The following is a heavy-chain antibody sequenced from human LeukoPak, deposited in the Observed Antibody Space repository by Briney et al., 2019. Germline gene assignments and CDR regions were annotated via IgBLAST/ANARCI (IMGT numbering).Heavy chain of an antibody. CDR1: GYSFTTYW. D-gene: IGHD4-17*01. V-gene: IGHV5-51*01. Sequence: GESLKISCKGSGYSFTTYWIGWVRQMPGKGLEWMGIIYPDDSDTRYSPSFQAQVTISADKSISTAYLRWSSLKASDTAMYYCARLGRGGHGDYRNWGQGTLVTVSS. J-gene: IGHJ4*02. CDR3: ARLGRGGHGDYRN. CDR2: IYPDDSDT.